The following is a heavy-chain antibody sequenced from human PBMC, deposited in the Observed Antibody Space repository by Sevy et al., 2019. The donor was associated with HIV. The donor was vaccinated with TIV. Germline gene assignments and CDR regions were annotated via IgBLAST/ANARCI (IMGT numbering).Heavy chain of an antibody. J-gene: IGHJ3*02. CDR1: GFTFSIFD. Sequence: GGSLRLSCAASGFTFSIFDLDWVRQAPGKGLEWVSYIRGSSGSYMPYYADSVKGRFTISRDNAKNSLYLQMNSLRDEDTAVYYCARACAAAGGKSGPIDAFDIWGQGTLVTVSS. V-gene: IGHV3-48*02. CDR3: ARACAAAGGKSGPIDAFDI. D-gene: IGHD6-13*01. CDR2: IRGSSGSY.